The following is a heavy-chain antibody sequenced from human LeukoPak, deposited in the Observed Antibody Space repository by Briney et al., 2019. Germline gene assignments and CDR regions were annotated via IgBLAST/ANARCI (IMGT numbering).Heavy chain of an antibody. Sequence: SETLSLTCTVSGGSISSYYWSWIRQPPGKGLEWIGYIYYSGSTNYNPSLKSRVTISVDTSKNQFSLKLSSVTAADTAVYYCARESGVRGVFDYWGQGTLVTVSS. CDR2: IYYSGST. V-gene: IGHV4-59*01. J-gene: IGHJ4*02. CDR3: ARESGVRGVFDY. D-gene: IGHD3-10*01. CDR1: GGSISSYY.